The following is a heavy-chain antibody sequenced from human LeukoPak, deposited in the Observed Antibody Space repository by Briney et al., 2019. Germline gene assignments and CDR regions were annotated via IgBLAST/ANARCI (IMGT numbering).Heavy chain of an antibody. D-gene: IGHD1-20*01. Sequence: SETLSLTCTVSGGSISNIDYHWGWIRQPPGMGLEWIGSIYNSGTTSYNPSFKSRVTISIDTSKNLFSLRLSSVTAADTAVYYCARDARGANWNDVIDIWGQGTMVTVSS. CDR3: ARDARGANWNDVIDI. CDR2: IYNSGTT. CDR1: GGSISNIDYH. V-gene: IGHV4-39*07. J-gene: IGHJ3*02.